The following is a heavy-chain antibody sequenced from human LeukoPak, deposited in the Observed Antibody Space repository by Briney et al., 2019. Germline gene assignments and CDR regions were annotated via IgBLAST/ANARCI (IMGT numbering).Heavy chain of an antibody. V-gene: IGHV1-46*01. CDR1: GGTFTSYY. CDR3: AREGDDILTGYYFDY. J-gene: IGHJ4*02. D-gene: IGHD3-9*01. CDR2: INPSGGST. Sequence: ASVKVSCKASGGTFTSYYMHWVRQAPGQGLEWMGIINPSGGSTSYAQKFQGRVTMTRDTSTSTVYMELSSLRSEDTAVYYCAREGDDILTGYYFDYWGQGTLVTVSS.